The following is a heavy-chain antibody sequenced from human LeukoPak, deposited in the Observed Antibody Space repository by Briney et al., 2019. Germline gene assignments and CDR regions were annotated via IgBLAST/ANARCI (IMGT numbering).Heavy chain of an antibody. CDR2: IIPIFGTA. D-gene: IGHD5-18*01. CDR3: ARGGRGQGYSYGPAY. Sequence: GGSLRLSWAASGFTFSSYAISWVRQAPGQGLGWMGGIIPIFGTANYAQKFQGRVTITADESTSTAYMELSSLRSEDTAVYYCARGGRGQGYSYGPAYWGQGTLVTVSS. J-gene: IGHJ4*02. CDR1: GFTFSSYA. V-gene: IGHV1-69*01.